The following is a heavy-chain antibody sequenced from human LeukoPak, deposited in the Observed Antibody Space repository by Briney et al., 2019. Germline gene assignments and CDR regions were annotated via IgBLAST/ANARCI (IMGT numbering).Heavy chain of an antibody. J-gene: IGHJ4*02. Sequence: SETLSLTCAVSGGSISSGGYSWSWIRQPPGKGLEWIGYIYYSGSTYYNPSLKSRVTISVDTSKNQFSLKLSSVTAADTAVYYCARGDYYGSGRRRVVFDYWGQGTLVTVSS. V-gene: IGHV4-30-4*07. CDR3: ARGDYYGSGRRRVVFDY. D-gene: IGHD3-10*01. CDR1: GGSISSGGYS. CDR2: IYYSGST.